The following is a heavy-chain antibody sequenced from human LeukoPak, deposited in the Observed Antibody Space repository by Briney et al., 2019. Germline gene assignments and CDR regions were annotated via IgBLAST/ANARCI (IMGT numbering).Heavy chain of an antibody. CDR3: ARSRDYGGNRNYFDY. J-gene: IGHJ4*02. CDR1: GGSISSYY. D-gene: IGHD4-23*01. V-gene: IGHV4-59*01. Sequence: SETLSLTCTVSGGSISSYYWSWIRQPPGKGLEWIGYIYYSGSTNHNPSLKSRVTISVDTSKNQFSLKLSSVTAADTAVYYCARSRDYGGNRNYFDYWGQGTLVTVSS. CDR2: IYYSGST.